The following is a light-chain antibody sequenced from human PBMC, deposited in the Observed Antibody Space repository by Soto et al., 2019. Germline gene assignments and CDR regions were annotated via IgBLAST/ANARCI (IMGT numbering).Light chain of an antibody. CDR1: QNIRNY. J-gene: IGKJ2*01. V-gene: IGKV1-39*01. CDR2: VAS. CDR3: QQTYDTPYT. Sequence: DIQMTQSPSSLSASVGDRVSITCRASQNIRNYLNWYHQKPGKAPQLLIYVASNLESGVPSRFRGSGSGTDFTLTINSLRPEDFATYYCQQTYDTPYTFGQGTNLEI.